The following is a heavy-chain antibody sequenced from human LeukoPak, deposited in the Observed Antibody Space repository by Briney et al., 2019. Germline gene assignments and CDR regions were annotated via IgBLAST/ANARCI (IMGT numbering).Heavy chain of an antibody. V-gene: IGHV3-48*02. CDR2: ISRSSSAI. Sequence: GGSLRLSCAASGFTFSSYSMNWVRQAPGKGLEWVSYISRSSSAIYYADSVKGRFAISRDDGKNSLHLQMNSLRDGDTAVYHCAKRYCSGGSCYSGLDYWGQGTLVTVTS. CDR3: AKRYCSGGSCYSGLDY. D-gene: IGHD2-15*01. CDR1: GFTFSSYS. J-gene: IGHJ4*02.